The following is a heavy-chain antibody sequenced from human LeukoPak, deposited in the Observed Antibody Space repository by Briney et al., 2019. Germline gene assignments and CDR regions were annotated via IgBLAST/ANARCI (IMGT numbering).Heavy chain of an antibody. CDR1: GFTFSSYE. CDR3: ASGYDWGFFDY. V-gene: IGHV3-48*03. Sequence: GGSLRLSCAASGFTFSSYEMNWVRQAPGKGLEWVSYISSSGSTIYYADSVKGRFTISRDNAKNSLYLQMNSLGAEDTVVYYCASGYDWGFFDYWGQGTLVTVSS. CDR2: ISSSGSTI. D-gene: IGHD5-12*01. J-gene: IGHJ4*02.